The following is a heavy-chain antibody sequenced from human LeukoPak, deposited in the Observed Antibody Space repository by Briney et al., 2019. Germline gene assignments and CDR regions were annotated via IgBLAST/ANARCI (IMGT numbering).Heavy chain of an antibody. CDR1: GFTFSSYE. D-gene: IGHD3-22*01. J-gene: IGHJ4*02. CDR2: IWYDGSNK. CDR3: ARVSFYDRSGYYPPDY. V-gene: IGHV3-33*08. Sequence: GGSLRLSCAASGFTFSSYEMNWVRQAPGKGLEWVAVIWYDGSNKYYADSVKGRFTISRDNSKNTLYLQMNSLRAEDTAVYYCARVSFYDRSGYYPPDYWGQGTLVTVSS.